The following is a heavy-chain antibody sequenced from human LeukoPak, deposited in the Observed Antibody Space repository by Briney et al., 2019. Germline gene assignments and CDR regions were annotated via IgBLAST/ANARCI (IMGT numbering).Heavy chain of an antibody. CDR1: GFTVSSNY. Sequence: GGSLRLSCAASGFTVSSNYMRWVRQAPGKGLEWVANIKLDGSEKSCVDSVKGRFTISRDNAENSLYLQMNSLRDEDTAVYYCARGSGWYGAFDNWGQGTMVTVSS. V-gene: IGHV3-7*04. CDR3: ARGSGWYGAFDN. D-gene: IGHD6-13*01. J-gene: IGHJ3*02. CDR2: IKLDGSEK.